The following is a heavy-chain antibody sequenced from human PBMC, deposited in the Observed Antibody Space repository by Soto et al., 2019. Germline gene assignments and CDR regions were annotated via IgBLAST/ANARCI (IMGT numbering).Heavy chain of an antibody. V-gene: IGHV1-2*02. J-gene: IGHJ4*02. CDR2: INPKRGDT. CDR1: GYPFTGVF. CDR3: ALIEMSIIV. Sequence: ASVKVSCKASGYPFTGVFLHWVRQPPGHGLEWMGWINPKRGDTKYEQKIQDRVTMTRDTSSNTAFMELTRLTSDDTAVYYCALIEMSIIVWGQGTLVTVYS. D-gene: IGHD2-21*01.